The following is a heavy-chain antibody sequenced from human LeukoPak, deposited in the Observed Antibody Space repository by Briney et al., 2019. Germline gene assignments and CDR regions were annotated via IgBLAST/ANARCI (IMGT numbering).Heavy chain of an antibody. CDR1: GFTFSSYA. D-gene: IGHD6-13*01. V-gene: IGHV3-23*01. CDR3: AKWDSSSWYIY. Sequence: PGGSLRLSCAASGFTFSSYAMSWVRQAPGKGLEWVSSISGSGGNTYYADAVKGRFTISRDNSKNTLYLQMNSLRAEDTAVYYCAKWDSSSWYIYWGQGTLVTVSS. J-gene: IGHJ4*02. CDR2: ISGSGGNT.